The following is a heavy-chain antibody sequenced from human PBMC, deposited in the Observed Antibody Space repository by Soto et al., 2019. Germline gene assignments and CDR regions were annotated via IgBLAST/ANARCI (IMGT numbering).Heavy chain of an antibody. CDR1: GGTLSDHG. D-gene: IGHD3-10*01. Sequence: QVQLEQSGAEVKKPGSSVKVSCKASGGTLSDHGVSWLRQAPGQGLEWVGGTIPVFDTAKYAQKFQGRVTIAADKSTNIAYMEWSRLRSEDTAFYYCARGVYGSGNYYTGPSAFDIWGQGTMVIVSS. CDR2: TIPVFDTA. CDR3: ARGVYGSGNYYTGPSAFDI. J-gene: IGHJ3*02. V-gene: IGHV1-69*06.